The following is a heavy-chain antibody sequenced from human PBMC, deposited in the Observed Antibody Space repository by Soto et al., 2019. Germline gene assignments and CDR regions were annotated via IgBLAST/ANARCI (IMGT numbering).Heavy chain of an antibody. V-gene: IGHV4-59*01. J-gene: IGHJ4*02. Sequence: SSETLSLTCTVSGGSISSYYWSWIRQPPGKGLEWLGYVYTSGSINYNPSLNSRVTISVDRSKNQFSLKLRSVTAADTAVYYCVRGYCSGGTCYTYFDKWGQGTLVTVSS. CDR3: VRGYCSGGTCYTYFDK. CDR2: VYTSGSI. CDR1: GGSISSYY. D-gene: IGHD2-15*01.